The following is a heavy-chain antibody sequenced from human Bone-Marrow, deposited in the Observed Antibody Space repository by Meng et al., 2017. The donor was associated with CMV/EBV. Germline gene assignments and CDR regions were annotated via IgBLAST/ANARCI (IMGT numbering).Heavy chain of an antibody. CDR1: GRSISSGGYY. D-gene: IGHD3-3*01. CDR2: IYYSGST. V-gene: IGHV4-31*03. J-gene: IGHJ4*02. CDR3: ARDQGFLEWLL. Sequence: TSTVSGRSISSGGYYWSWIRQHPGKGLEWIGYIYYSGSTYYNPSLKSRVTISVDTSKNQFSLKLSSVTAADTAVYYCARDQGFLEWLLWGQGTLVTVSS.